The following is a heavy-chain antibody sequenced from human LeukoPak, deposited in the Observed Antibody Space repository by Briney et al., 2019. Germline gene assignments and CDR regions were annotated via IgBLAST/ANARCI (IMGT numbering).Heavy chain of an antibody. D-gene: IGHD6-19*01. CDR2: INTDGSTT. CDR1: GFTFSSYW. CDR3: ARYSSGWSGAFDI. J-gene: IGHJ3*02. V-gene: IGHV3-74*01. Sequence: GGSLRLSCAASGFTFSSYWMHWVRQAPGKGLVWVSRINTDGSTTTYADSVKGRFTISRDNAKNTLYLQMNSLRAEDTAVYYCARYSSGWSGAFDIWGQGTMVTVSS.